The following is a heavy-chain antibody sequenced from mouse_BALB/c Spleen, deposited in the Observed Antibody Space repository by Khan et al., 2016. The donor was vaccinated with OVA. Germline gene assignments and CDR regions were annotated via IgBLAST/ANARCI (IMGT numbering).Heavy chain of an antibody. CDR3: ARGGYAAFAY. Sequence: QVQLKQSGPELVKPGASLKVSCKASGYTFTDYIIGWVKQSTRQGLEWIGDIFPGSDTPYYNEKFKDKATLTVDKSANTAYMQLRRLTSEESAVYVCARGGYAAFAYWGQGTLVTVSA. CDR1: GYTFTDYI. CDR2: IFPGSDTP. V-gene: IGHV1-77*01. D-gene: IGHD2-14*01. J-gene: IGHJ3*01.